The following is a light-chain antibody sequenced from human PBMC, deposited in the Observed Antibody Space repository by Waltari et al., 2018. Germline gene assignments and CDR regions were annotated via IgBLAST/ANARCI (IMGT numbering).Light chain of an antibody. J-gene: IGLJ7*01. CDR3: GAWDSNLSGAV. Sequence: QSVLTQPPSVSAAPGQRVTISCSGGHSNIGNNYVSWYRQFPGTAPELLISDDGDRPAGVPCRFSGSNAGTSATLDITGLQAGDEADYYCGAWDSNLSGAVFGGGTHLTVL. CDR1: HSNIGNNY. CDR2: DDG. V-gene: IGLV1-51*01.